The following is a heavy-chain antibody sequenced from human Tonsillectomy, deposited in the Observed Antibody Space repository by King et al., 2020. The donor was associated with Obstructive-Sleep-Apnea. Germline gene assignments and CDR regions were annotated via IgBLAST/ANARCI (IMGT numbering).Heavy chain of an antibody. J-gene: IGHJ4*02. D-gene: IGHD2-15*01. CDR3: ARHSVIVDGLFDY. CDR2: IYYSGST. Sequence: LQLQESGPGLVKPSETLSLTCTVSGGSISSYYWSWIRQPPGKGLEWIGYIYYSGSTNYNPSLKSRVTISVDTSKNQFSLKLSSVTAADTAVYYCARHSVIVDGLFDYWGQGTLVTVSS. CDR1: GGSISSYY. V-gene: IGHV4-59*08.